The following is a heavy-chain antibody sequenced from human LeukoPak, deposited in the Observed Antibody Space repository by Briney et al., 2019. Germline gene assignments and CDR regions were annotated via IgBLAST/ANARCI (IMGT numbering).Heavy chain of an antibody. CDR3: AKDDSWLQLVGAFDY. D-gene: IGHD5-24*01. J-gene: IGHJ4*02. CDR1: GFTFSSYG. CDR2: ISYDGSKK. V-gene: IGHV3-30*18. Sequence: GGSLRLSCAASGFTFSSYGMHWVRQAPGKGLEWVAVISYDGSKKFYADSVKGRFTISRDNSKNTLYLQMNSLRAEDTAVYYCAKDDSWLQLVGAFDYWGQGTLVTVSS.